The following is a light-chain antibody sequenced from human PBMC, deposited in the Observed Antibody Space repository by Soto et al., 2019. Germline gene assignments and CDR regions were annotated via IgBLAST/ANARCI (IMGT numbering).Light chain of an antibody. J-gene: IGLJ1*01. Sequence: QSVLTQPPSASGSPGQSVTISCTGTKNDIGVYDFVSWYQHHPGKAPRLIIYEVVQRPSGVPDRFSGSKSGNTASLTVSGLKDADAADSFCKSYAGSNTYVFGSGTKVTV. CDR2: EVV. CDR1: KNDIGVYDF. V-gene: IGLV2-8*01. CDR3: KSYAGSNTYV.